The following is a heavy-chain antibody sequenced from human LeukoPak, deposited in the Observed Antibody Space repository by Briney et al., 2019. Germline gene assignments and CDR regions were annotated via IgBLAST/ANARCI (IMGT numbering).Heavy chain of an antibody. CDR3: AKGEQWLVDY. V-gene: IGHV3-7*01. D-gene: IGHD6-19*01. CDR1: GFTFRGYW. J-gene: IGHJ4*02. Sequence: GGFLRLSCVTSGFTFRGYWMSWFRQAPGKGLEWVGNIQPDGSGAFYVDAMRGRFTISRDNAKNSLYLQMNSLRAEDTAVYYCAKGEQWLVDYWGQGTLVTVSS. CDR2: IQPDGSGA.